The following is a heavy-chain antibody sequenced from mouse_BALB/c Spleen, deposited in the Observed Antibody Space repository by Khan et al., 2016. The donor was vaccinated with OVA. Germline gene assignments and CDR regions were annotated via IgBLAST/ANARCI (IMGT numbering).Heavy chain of an antibody. V-gene: IGHV3-2*02. CDR3: ARDGYRYNYAMDY. J-gene: IGHJ4*01. CDR2: ISYSGST. D-gene: IGHD2-3*01. Sequence: EVQLQESGPGLVKPSQSLSLTCTVTGYSITSDYARNWIRQSPGNKLELMGFISYSGSTNYNPALKSRISITRDTSKNQFFLQLNTVTTEDTATYYCARDGYRYNYAMDYWGQGTSVTVSS. CDR1: GYSITSDYA.